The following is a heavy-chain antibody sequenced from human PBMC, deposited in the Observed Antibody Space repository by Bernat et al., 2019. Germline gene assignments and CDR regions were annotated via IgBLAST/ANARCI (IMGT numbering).Heavy chain of an antibody. CDR2: ISSSSSYI. D-gene: IGHD3-16*01. CDR1: GFTFSSYS. J-gene: IGHJ5*02. Sequence: EVQLVESGGGLVKPGGSLRLSCAASGFTFSSYSMNWVRQAPGKGLEWVSSISSSSSYIYYADSVKGRFTISRDNAKNSLYLKRNSLRAEDTAVYYGARGRGGPSLANWFDPWGQGTLVTVSS. V-gene: IGHV3-21*01. CDR3: ARGRGGPSLANWFDP.